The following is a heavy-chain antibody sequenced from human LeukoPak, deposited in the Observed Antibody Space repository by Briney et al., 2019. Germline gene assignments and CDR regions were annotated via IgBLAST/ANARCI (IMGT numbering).Heavy chain of an antibody. V-gene: IGHV1-18*01. Sequence: ASVKVSRKASGYTLTSYGISGVRQARGQGVEWMGWISAYNGNTNYAQKLQGRVTMTTDTSTSTAYMELRSLRAEDTAVYYCAKVLFYYDSSGYYDTFDYWGQGTLVTVSS. D-gene: IGHD3-22*01. CDR2: ISAYNGNT. CDR3: AKVLFYYDSSGYYDTFDY. CDR1: GYTLTSYG. J-gene: IGHJ4*02.